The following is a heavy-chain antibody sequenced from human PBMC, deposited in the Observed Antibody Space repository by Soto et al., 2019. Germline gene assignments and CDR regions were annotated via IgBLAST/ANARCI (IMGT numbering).Heavy chain of an antibody. D-gene: IGHD6-13*01. CDR3: ARLLAAGKMYYYYGMDV. CDR1: GGSISSSSYY. Sequence: PSETLSLTCTVSGGSISSSSYYWGWIRQPPGKGLEWIGSIYYSGSTYYNPSLKSRVTISVDTSKNQFSLKLSSVTAADTAVYYCARLLAAGKMYYYYGMDVWGQGNTVTVSS. J-gene: IGHJ6*02. V-gene: IGHV4-39*01. CDR2: IYYSGST.